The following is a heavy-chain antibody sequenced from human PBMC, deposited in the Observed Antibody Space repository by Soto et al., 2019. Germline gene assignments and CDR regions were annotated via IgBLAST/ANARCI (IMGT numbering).Heavy chain of an antibody. D-gene: IGHD1-26*01. Sequence: QVQLVQSGAEVKKPGASVKVSCKASGYTFTSYDINWVRRATGQGLEWMGWVNPNSGNTGYAQKFQGRVTMTRNTSISTAYMELSSLRSEDMAVYYCAREVGARRLDYWGQGTLVTVSS. J-gene: IGHJ4*02. CDR2: VNPNSGNT. CDR1: GYTFTSYD. V-gene: IGHV1-8*01. CDR3: AREVGARRLDY.